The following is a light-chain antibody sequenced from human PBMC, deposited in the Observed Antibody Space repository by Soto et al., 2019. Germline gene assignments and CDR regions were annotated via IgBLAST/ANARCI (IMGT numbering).Light chain of an antibody. J-gene: IGLJ2*01. V-gene: IGLV2-23*01. CDR2: EDN. Sequence: QSALTQPASVSGSPGQSITISCTGTSSDVGGYNLVSWYQQHPGKAPKLMIYEDNKRPSGVSNRFSGSKSGNTASLTISGLLAEDDADYYCCSYAGSSTVAFGGGTKLTVL. CDR3: CSYAGSSTVA. CDR1: SSDVGGYNL.